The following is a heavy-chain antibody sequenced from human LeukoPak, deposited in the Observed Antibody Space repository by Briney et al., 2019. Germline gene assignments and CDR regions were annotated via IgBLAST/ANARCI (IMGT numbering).Heavy chain of an antibody. J-gene: IGHJ4*02. Sequence: GGSLRLSCAASGFTFSSYAMSWVRQAPGKGLEWVSAISGSGGSTYYADSVKGRFTISRDNSKNTLYLQMNSLRADDTAVYYCARDSYGDYYFDYWGQGTLVTVSS. D-gene: IGHD4-17*01. CDR1: GFTFSSYA. CDR3: ARDSYGDYYFDY. CDR2: ISGSGGST. V-gene: IGHV3-23*01.